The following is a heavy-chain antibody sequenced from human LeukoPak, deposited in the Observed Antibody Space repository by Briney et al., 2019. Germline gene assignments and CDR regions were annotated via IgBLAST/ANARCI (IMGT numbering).Heavy chain of an antibody. J-gene: IGHJ3*02. CDR1: GGSISSGSYY. CDR2: IYTSGST. V-gene: IGHV4-61*02. D-gene: IGHD3-10*01. Sequence: PSETLSLTCTVSGGSISSGSYYWSWIRQPAGKGLEWIGRIYTSGSTNYNPSLKSRVTISVDTSKNQFSLKLSSVTAADTAVYYCARLGPHLLWFGKLSGAFDIWGQGTMVTVSS. CDR3: ARLGPHLLWFGKLSGAFDI.